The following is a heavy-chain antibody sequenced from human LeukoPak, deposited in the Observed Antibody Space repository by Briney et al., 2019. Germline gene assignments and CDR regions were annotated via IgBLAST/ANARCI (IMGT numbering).Heavy chain of an antibody. CDR3: ARDISLAYYGSGSCGDY. J-gene: IGHJ4*02. Sequence: ASVKVSCKASGYTFTSYYMLWVRQAPRQGLEGMGIINPSGGSTSYAQKFQGRVTMTRDTSTSTVYMELSSLRSEDTAVYYCARDISLAYYGSGSCGDYWGQGTLVAVSS. V-gene: IGHV1-46*01. CDR1: GYTFTSYY. D-gene: IGHD3-10*01. CDR2: INPSGGST.